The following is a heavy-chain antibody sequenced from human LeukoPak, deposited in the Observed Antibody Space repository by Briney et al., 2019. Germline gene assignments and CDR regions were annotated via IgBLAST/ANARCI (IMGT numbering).Heavy chain of an antibody. J-gene: IGHJ4*02. D-gene: IGHD3-16*01. Sequence: GGSLRLSCAASGFTVSSNYMSWVRQAPGKGLEWVSVIYSGGSTYYADSVKGRFTISRDNAKNSLYLQMNSPRAEDTAVYYCARDRWSAITGGLYYFDYWGQGTLVTVSS. CDR2: IYSGGST. V-gene: IGHV3-53*01. CDR1: GFTVSSNY. CDR3: ARDRWSAITGGLYYFDY.